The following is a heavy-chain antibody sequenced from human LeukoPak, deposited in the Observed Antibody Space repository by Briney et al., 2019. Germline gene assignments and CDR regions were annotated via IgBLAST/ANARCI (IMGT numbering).Heavy chain of an antibody. V-gene: IGHV3-9*01. Sequence: QPGRSLRLSCAASGFTFNDYAMHWVRQAPGKGLEWVSGISWNSGSICYADSVKGRFTISRDNAKNSLHLQMNRLRAEDTALYYCANALVATVTSFDYWGQGTLVTVSS. J-gene: IGHJ4*02. D-gene: IGHD4-17*01. CDR1: GFTFNDYA. CDR3: ANALVATVTSFDY. CDR2: ISWNSGSI.